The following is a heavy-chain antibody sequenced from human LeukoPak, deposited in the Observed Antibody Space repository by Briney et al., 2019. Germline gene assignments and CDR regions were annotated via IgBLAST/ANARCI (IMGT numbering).Heavy chain of an antibody. D-gene: IGHD6-13*01. CDR1: GYTFTNYY. V-gene: IGHV1-46*01. CDR3: AREYSNSQFDY. Sequence: ASVKVSCKASGYTFTNYYIHWVRQAPGRGLEWMAIINPSSGSTSYAQKFQGRVTMTRDTSTSTVYMELSSLRSEDTAMYYCAREYSNSQFDYWGQGTLVIVSS. CDR2: INPSSGST. J-gene: IGHJ4*02.